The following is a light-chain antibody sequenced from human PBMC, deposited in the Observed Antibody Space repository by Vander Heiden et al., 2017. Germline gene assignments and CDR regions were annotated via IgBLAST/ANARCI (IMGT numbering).Light chain of an antibody. CDR3: AAWDDSLNGWV. J-gene: IGLJ3*02. CDR2: SNN. CDR1: SSNIETNA. V-gene: IGLV1-44*01. Sequence: QPVVTQQPSASGTPGQRVTIPCSGSSSNIETNAVSWYQLLPGTAPKLLINSNNQRPSGVPDRFSGSKSGTSASLAISGLQSDDEADYYCAAWDDSLNGWVFGGGTKLNVL.